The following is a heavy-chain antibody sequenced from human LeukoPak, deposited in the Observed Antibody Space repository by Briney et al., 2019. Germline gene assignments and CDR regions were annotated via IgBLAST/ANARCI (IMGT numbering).Heavy chain of an antibody. V-gene: IGHV3-21*01. CDR3: ARDASYCSSTSCYYYYGMDV. J-gene: IGHJ6*02. CDR1: GFTFSSYS. CDR2: ISSSSSYI. D-gene: IGHD2-2*01. Sequence: EGSLRLSCAASGFTFSSYSMNWVRQAPGKGLEWVSSISSSSSYIYYADSVKGRFTISRDNAKNSLYLQMNSLRAEDTAVYYCARDASYCSSTSCYYYYGMDVWSQGTTVTVSS.